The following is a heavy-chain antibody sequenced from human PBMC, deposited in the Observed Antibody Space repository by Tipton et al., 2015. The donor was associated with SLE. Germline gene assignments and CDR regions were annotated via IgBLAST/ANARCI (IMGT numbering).Heavy chain of an antibody. CDR1: DYSISSGYY. V-gene: IGHV4-38-2*02. CDR3: ARLGVQGAVPGIGGFDV. Sequence: TLSLTCTASDYSISSGYYWGWIRQPPGKGLEWIGRIYHIGNTHYHPSLKSRLSMSVDTSKNQFSLRLSSVTAADTAVYFCARLGVQGAVPGIGGFDVWGQ. J-gene: IGHJ3*01. CDR2: IYHIGNT. D-gene: IGHD6-19*01.